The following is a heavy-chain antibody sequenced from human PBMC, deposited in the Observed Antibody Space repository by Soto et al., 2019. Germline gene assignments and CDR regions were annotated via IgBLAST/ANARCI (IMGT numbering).Heavy chain of an antibody. Sequence: VGSLSLSCVASGFTFNKYALAWVRQAPGKGLEWVSVISGSGGSTYNADSVKGRFTISRDNSKNTLYLQMNSLRAEDTAVYYCAKDLGSGWFREYYYGMDVWGQGTTVTVSS. J-gene: IGHJ6*02. CDR2: ISGSGGST. CDR3: AKDLGSGWFREYYYGMDV. D-gene: IGHD6-19*01. CDR1: GFTFNKYA. V-gene: IGHV3-23*01.